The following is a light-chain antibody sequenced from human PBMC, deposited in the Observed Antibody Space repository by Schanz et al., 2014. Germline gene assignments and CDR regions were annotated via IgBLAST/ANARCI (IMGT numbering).Light chain of an antibody. Sequence: SVLTQPPSASGTPGQRVTISCSGSSSNIGSNTVNLYQQLPGTAPKLLIYSNNQRPSGVPDRFSGSKSGTSASLAISGLQSEDEADYYCAAWDDSLNGWVFGGGTKVTVL. CDR2: SNN. CDR1: SSNIGSNT. V-gene: IGLV1-44*01. CDR3: AAWDDSLNGWV. J-gene: IGLJ3*02.